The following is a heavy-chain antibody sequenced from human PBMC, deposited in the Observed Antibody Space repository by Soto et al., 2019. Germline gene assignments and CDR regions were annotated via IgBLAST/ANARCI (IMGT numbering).Heavy chain of an antibody. D-gene: IGHD4-4*01. CDR3: AMVNFFVTPRLQEV. CDR2: INTYNGNT. V-gene: IGHV1-18*01. Sequence: QFQLVQSGAEVKNPGASLKVSCKASGYTFTRYGIGWARQAPGQGREWMGWINTYNGNTNYAQNVQGRVTLTTDTTRCTAYMGLRNLIPNDTGIYYCAMVNFFVTPRLQEVWGHGTTVSVSS. CDR1: GYTFTRYG. J-gene: IGHJ6*01.